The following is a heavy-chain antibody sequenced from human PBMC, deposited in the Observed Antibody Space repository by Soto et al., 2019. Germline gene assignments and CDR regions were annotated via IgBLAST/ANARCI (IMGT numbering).Heavy chain of an antibody. D-gene: IGHD3-10*01. J-gene: IGHJ4*02. CDR1: GGSISSGDYY. CDR3: ARDSGSGSLSYYFDY. CDR2: IYYSGST. V-gene: IGHV4-30-4*01. Sequence: SETLSLTCTVSGGSISSGDYYWRWIRQPPGKGLEWIGYIYYSGSTYYNPSLKSRVTISVDTSKNQFSLKLSSVTAADTAVYYCARDSGSGSLSYYFDYWGQGTLGTVSS.